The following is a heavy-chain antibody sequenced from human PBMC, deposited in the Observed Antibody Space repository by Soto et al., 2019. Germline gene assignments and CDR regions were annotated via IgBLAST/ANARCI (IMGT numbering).Heavy chain of an antibody. V-gene: IGHV4-59*01. Sequence: PSETLSLTCTVSGGSISSYYWSWIRQPPGKGLEWIGYIYYSGSTNYNPSLKSRVTISVDTSKNQFSLKLSSVTAADTAVYYCARVTGYYDSSGTGSYYYYGMDVWGQGTTVTVSS. D-gene: IGHD3-22*01. CDR3: ARVTGYYDSSGTGSYYYYGMDV. CDR1: GGSISSYY. J-gene: IGHJ6*02. CDR2: IYYSGST.